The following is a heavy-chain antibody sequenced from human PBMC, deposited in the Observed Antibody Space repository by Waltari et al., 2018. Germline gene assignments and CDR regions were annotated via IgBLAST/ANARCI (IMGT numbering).Heavy chain of an antibody. CDR1: GYPITSYA. CDR3: ARVGSSSFAIDI. V-gene: IGHV1-3*01. CDR2: INAGNGNT. J-gene: IGHJ3*02. D-gene: IGHD6-6*01. Sequence: QVQLVQSGAEVQKPGASVTVSCKASGYPITSYAMHLVRQAPGQRLEWMGWINAGNGNTKYSQKFQGRVTITRDTSASTAYMELSSLRSEDTAVYYCARVGSSSFAIDIWGQGTMVTVSS.